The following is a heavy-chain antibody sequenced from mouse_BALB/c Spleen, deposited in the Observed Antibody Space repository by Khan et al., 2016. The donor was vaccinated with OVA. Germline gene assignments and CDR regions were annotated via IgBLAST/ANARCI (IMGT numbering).Heavy chain of an antibody. J-gene: IGHJ3*01. Sequence: QVQLQQSGAELMKPGASVKISCKATGYTFSNYWIEWVKQRPGHGLEWIGEILPGGANTNYNEKFKGKATFTADSSSNTAYMQLSSLTSEDSAVYSCTRGFRDWGQGTMVTVSA. CDR1: GYTFSNYW. V-gene: IGHV1-9*01. CDR2: ILPGGANT. CDR3: TRGFRD. D-gene: IGHD3-2*02.